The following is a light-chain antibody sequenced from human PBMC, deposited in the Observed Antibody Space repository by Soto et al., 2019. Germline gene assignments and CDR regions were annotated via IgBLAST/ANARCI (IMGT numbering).Light chain of an antibody. V-gene: IGLV2-14*01. CDR3: SSFAANNIRM. CDR1: SSDVGGFNY. J-gene: IGLJ3*02. CDR2: EVS. Sequence: QSALTQPASVSGSPGQSITISCTGTSSDVGGFNYVSWYQQHPGKAPQLMIYEVSNRPSGVSSRFSGSKSGNTASLTISGLQAEDEADYDCSSFAANNIRMFGGGTKLTVL.